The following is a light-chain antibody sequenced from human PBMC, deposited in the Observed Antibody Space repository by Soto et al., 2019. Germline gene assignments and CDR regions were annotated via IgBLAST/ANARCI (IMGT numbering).Light chain of an antibody. CDR1: QGIRTR. CDR2: AAS. CDR3: QQADGVPIT. J-gene: IGKJ5*01. Sequence: DVQMTQSPSSVSASVGDRVTITCRASQGIRTRVAWYQQKPGKAPNLLIYAASSLQSGVPSRFSGRGFGTEFTLTISNLQPEDFATYYRQQADGVPITFGQGTRLEIK. V-gene: IGKV1-12*01.